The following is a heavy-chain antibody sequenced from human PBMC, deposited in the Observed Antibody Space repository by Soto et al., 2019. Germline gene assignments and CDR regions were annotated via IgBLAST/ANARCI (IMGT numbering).Heavy chain of an antibody. CDR1: GFIVSDTY. CDR2: ISNRGDT. J-gene: IGHJ3*02. Sequence: EVQLVESGGGLVQPGGSLRLCCTASGFIVSDTYMNWVRQAPGKGLEWVSVISNRGDTHYADSVRGRFSLSRDIADNTVPLQMNNLRVEDKAVYYCAREPRYCRGGSCSITGDAFDIWGQGTMVTVSS. V-gene: IGHV3-66*01. CDR3: AREPRYCRGGSCSITGDAFDI. D-gene: IGHD2-15*01.